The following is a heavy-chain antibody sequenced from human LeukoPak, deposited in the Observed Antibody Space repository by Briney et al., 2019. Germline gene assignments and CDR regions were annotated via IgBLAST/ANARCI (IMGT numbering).Heavy chain of an antibody. CDR3: ARGYYDGSGSYLRWFDP. Sequence: ASVKVSCKASGYTFTSYGISWVRQAPGQGLEWMGWISAYNGNTNYAQKLQGRVTMTTDTSTSTAYMELRSLRSDDTAVYYCARGYYDGSGSYLRWFDPWGQGTLVTVSS. J-gene: IGHJ5*02. CDR2: ISAYNGNT. V-gene: IGHV1-18*01. CDR1: GYTFTSYG. D-gene: IGHD3-10*01.